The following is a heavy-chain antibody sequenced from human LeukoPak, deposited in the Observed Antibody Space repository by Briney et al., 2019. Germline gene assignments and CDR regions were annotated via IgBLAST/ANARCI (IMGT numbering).Heavy chain of an antibody. D-gene: IGHD1-26*01. J-gene: IGHJ3*02. V-gene: IGHV3-30-3*01. CDR2: ISYDGSNK. CDR3: ARDKWERELTSGAFDI. Sequence: GGSLRLSCAASGFTFSSYAMHWVRQAPGKGLEWVAVISYDGSNKYYADSVKGRFTISRDNSKNTLYLQMNSLRAEDTAVYYCARDKWERELTSGAFDIWGQGTMVTVSS. CDR1: GFTFSSYA.